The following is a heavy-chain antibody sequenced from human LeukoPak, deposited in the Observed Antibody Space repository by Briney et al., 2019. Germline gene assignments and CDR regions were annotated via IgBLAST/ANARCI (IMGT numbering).Heavy chain of an antibody. CDR3: ARHQFSYCGGDCYFAFDI. V-gene: IGHV5-51*01. D-gene: IGHD2-21*02. Sequence: GESLKISCKGSGYSFTSYWIGWVRQMPGKGLEWMGIIYPVDSDTRYSPSFQGQVTISADKSISTAYLQWSSLKASDTAMYYCARHQFSYCGGDCYFAFDIWGQGTMVTVSS. CDR2: IYPVDSDT. J-gene: IGHJ3*02. CDR1: GYSFTSYW.